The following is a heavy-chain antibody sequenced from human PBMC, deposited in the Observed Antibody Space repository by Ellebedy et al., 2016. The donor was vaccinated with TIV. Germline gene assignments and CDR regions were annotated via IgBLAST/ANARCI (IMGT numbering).Heavy chain of an antibody. CDR2: IYYSGST. CDR3: ARISSSWYGWIDY. CDR1: GGSFSGYY. Sequence: MPSETLSLTCAVYGGSFSGYYWSWIRQPPGKGLEWIGYIYYSGSTNYNPSLKSRVTISVDTSKNQFSLKLSSVTAADTAVYYCARISSSWYGWIDYWGQGTLVTVSS. D-gene: IGHD6-13*01. V-gene: IGHV4-59*01. J-gene: IGHJ4*02.